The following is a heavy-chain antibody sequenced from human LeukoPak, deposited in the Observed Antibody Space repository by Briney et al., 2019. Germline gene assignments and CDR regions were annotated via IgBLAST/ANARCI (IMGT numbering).Heavy chain of an antibody. J-gene: IGHJ1*01. CDR1: GGTFSSYA. Sequence: ASVKVSCKASGGTFSSYAISWVRQAPGQGLEWMGRIIPIFGTANYAQKFQGRVTITTDESTSTAYMELSSLRPADTAVYFCARGSCSGSSWYGGSFQHRGQGNLVTVSS. D-gene: IGHD2-15*01. CDR3: ARGSCSGSSWYGGSFQH. CDR2: IIPIFGTA. V-gene: IGHV1-69*05.